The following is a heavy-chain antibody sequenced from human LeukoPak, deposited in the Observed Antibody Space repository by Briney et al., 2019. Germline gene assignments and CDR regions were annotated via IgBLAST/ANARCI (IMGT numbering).Heavy chain of an antibody. CDR2: IRYDGSNK. Sequence: GGSLRLSCAASGFTFSSYGMHWVRQAPGKGLEWVAFIRYDGSNKYYADSVKGRFTISRDNSKNTLYLQMNSLRAEDTAVYYCAKGQYYYDSSGSFDYWGQGTLVTVSS. CDR3: AKGQYYYDSSGSFDY. J-gene: IGHJ4*02. D-gene: IGHD3-22*01. V-gene: IGHV3-30*02. CDR1: GFTFSSYG.